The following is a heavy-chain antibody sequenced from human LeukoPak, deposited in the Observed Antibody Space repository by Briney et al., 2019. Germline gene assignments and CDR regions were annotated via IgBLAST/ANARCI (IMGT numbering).Heavy chain of an antibody. CDR2: IYPGDSDT. D-gene: IGHD2-2*01. J-gene: IGHJ5*02. CDR3: ARLDRGLSYCSSTSCPNWFDP. CDR1: GYSFTSYW. V-gene: IGHV5-51*01. Sequence: GESLKISCKGSGYSFTSYWIGWVRKMPGKGLEWMGIIYPGDSDTRYSPSFQGQVTISADKSISTAYLQWSSLKASDTAMYYCARLDRGLSYCSSTSCPNWFDPWGQGTLVTVSS.